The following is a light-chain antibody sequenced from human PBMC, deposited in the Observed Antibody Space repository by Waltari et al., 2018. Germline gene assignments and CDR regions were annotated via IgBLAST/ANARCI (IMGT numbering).Light chain of an antibody. CDR3: QQYNDWPPGT. V-gene: IGKV3-15*01. CDR1: QSIGSS. CDR2: RAS. J-gene: IGKJ1*01. Sequence: ETVVTQSPATLSMSPGERATLSCRTSQSIGSSLAWYQQRPGQAPRLLIYRASTRATGIPGRCSGSGSGTEFTLTISSLQSEDMAVYYCQQYNDWPPGTFGQGTKVEI.